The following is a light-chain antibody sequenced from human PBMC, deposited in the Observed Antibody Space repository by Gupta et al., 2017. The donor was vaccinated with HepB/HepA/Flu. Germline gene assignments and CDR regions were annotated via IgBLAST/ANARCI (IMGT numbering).Light chain of an antibody. J-gene: IGKJ3*01. CDR3: QQASTFPFT. Sequence: DTQMTQSPSSVSASVGDRVSITRRASQGISTRLAWYQQKPGKAPKLLIYDASSLKSGVPSRFSGSGSGTHFTLTINNLQPEDVATYYCQQASTFPFTFGPGTKVDFK. CDR2: DAS. CDR1: QGISTR. V-gene: IGKV1D-12*01.